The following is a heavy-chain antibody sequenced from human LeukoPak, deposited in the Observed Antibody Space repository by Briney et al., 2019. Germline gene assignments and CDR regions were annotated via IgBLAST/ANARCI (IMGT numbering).Heavy chain of an antibody. J-gene: IGHJ4*02. CDR3: ARDLGLELQFDY. CDR1: GGTFSSYA. V-gene: IGHV1-69*01. Sequence: GSSVKVSCKASGGTFSSYAISWVRQAPGQGLEWMGGIIPIFGTANYAQKFQGRVTITADESTSTAYMELGSLRSDDTAVYYCARDLGLELQFDYWGQGTLVTVSS. D-gene: IGHD1-7*01. CDR2: IIPIFGTA.